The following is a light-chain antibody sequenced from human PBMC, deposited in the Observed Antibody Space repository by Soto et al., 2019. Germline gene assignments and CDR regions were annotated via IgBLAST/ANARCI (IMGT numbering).Light chain of an antibody. CDR3: LQYISYWT. J-gene: IGKJ1*01. V-gene: IGKV1-5*01. CDR2: DAS. CDR1: QSISSW. Sequence: DIQMTQSPSTLSASEGDRVTITCRASQSISSWLAWYQQKPGKAPQLLIYDASSLESGVPSRFSGSGSGIEFTLTISRLQSDDSATYYYLQYISYWTVGQGTTV.